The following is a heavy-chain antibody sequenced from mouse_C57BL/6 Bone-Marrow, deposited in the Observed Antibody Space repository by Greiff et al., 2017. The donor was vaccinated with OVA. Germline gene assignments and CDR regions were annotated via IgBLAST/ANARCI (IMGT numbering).Heavy chain of an antibody. CDR1: GFNIKDYY. J-gene: IGHJ1*03. CDR3: ARSDTTVVPYWYFDV. Sequence: VQLKQSGAELVKPGASVKLSCTASGFNIKDYYMHWVKQRTEQGLEWIGRIDPEDGETKYAPKFQGKATITADTSSNTAYLPLSSLTSEDTAVYYCARSDTTVVPYWYFDVWGTGTTVTVSS. CDR2: IDPEDGET. V-gene: IGHV14-2*01. D-gene: IGHD1-1*01.